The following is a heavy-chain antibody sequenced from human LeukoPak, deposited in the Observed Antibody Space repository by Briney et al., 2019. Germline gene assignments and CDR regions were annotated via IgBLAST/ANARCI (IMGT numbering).Heavy chain of an antibody. CDR1: GGSISSYY. CDR2: IYYSGST. J-gene: IGHJ5*02. V-gene: IGHV4-59*01. D-gene: IGHD2-2*01. CDR3: ARAHAAMSWFAP. Sequence: AETLSLTCTVSGGSISSYYWSWIRQPPGKGLEWIGYIYYSGSTNYNPSLKSRVTISVDTSKNQFSLKLSSVTAADTAVYYCARAHAAMSWFAPWGRGTLVTVSS.